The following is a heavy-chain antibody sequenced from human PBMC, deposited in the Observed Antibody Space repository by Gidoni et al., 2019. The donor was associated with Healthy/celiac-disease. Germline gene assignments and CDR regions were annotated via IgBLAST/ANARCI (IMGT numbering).Heavy chain of an antibody. CDR1: GYSISSGYY. V-gene: IGHV4-38-2*02. J-gene: IGHJ4*02. Sequence: QVQLQESGPGLVKPSETLSLTCTVSGYSISSGYYWGWIRQPPGKGLEWIGSIYHSGSTYYNPSLKSRVTISVDTSKNQFSLKLSSVTAADTAVYYCARVTDYYGSGSYYNYFDYWGQGTLVTVSS. CDR2: IYHSGST. D-gene: IGHD3-10*01. CDR3: ARVTDYYGSGSYYNYFDY.